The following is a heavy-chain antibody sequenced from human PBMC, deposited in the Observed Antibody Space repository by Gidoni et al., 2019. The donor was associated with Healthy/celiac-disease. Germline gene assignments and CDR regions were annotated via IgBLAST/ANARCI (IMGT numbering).Heavy chain of an antibody. D-gene: IGHD1-20*01. CDR1: GFTFSSFA. J-gene: IGHJ4*02. V-gene: IGHV3-23*01. CDR2: ISGSGGST. Sequence: EVKLLEPGGGLVQPGGSLRLSCAASGFTFSSFAMSWVRQAPGKGLEWVSTISGSGGSTYFADSVKGRFTISRDNSKNTLYLQMDSLRAEDTAVFYCAKADNWNHFDYWGQGTLVTVSS. CDR3: AKADNWNHFDY.